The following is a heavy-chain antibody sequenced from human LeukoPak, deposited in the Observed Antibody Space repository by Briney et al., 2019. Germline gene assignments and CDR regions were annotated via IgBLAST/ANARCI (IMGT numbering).Heavy chain of an antibody. CDR3: ARGVEMAPTPVYAFDI. V-gene: IGHV3-7*01. CDR1: GFTFSSRDW. Sequence: QAGGSLRLSCVASGFTFSSRDWMTWVRQAPGKGLEWVANIKQDGSEKNYVDSVKGRFTISRDNAKNSLYLQMNSLRAEDTAVYYCARGVEMAPTPVYAFDIWGQGTMVTVSS. J-gene: IGHJ3*02. D-gene: IGHD5-24*01. CDR2: IKQDGSEK.